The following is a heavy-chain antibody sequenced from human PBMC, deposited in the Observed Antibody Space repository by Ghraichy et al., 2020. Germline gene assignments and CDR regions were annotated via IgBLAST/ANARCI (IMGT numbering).Heavy chain of an antibody. J-gene: IGHJ4*02. V-gene: IGHV1-24*01. D-gene: IGHD3-3*01. CDR1: GYTLTKLS. CDR2: FDPEDGET. CDR3: ATSSSYYDFWSGFGY. Sequence: ASVKVSCKVSGYTLTKLSMHWVRQSPGQGLEWMGGFDPEDGETIYAQKFQGRVTMTEDTSTDTAYMELSSLRSEDTAVYYCATSSSYYDFWSGFGYWGQGSLVAVSS.